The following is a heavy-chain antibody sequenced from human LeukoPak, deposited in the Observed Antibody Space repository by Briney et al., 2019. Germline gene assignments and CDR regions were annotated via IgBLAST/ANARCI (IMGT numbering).Heavy chain of an antibody. V-gene: IGHV4-4*07. CDR3: GRDTSGI. J-gene: IGHJ3*02. Sequence: PETLSLTCTVPGGSISSYYMSWIRQPAGKGLEWIGGIYTSGSTNYTPSLKSRVTMSRDTSKHPVSLKLSSVTAADTPAYYCGRDTSGIWGQGTIVTVS. CDR2: IYTSGST. CDR1: GGSISSYY.